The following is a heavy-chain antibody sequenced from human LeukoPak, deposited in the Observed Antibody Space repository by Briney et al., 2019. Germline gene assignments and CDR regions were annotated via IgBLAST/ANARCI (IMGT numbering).Heavy chain of an antibody. CDR3: ARDVGYDSSGYWFDP. Sequence: GASVKVSCKASGYTFTGYYIHWVRQAPGQGLEWMGWINPNSGGTNYAQKFQGRVTMTRDTSISTAYMELSRLRSDDTAVYYCARDVGYDSSGYWFDPWGQGTLVTVSS. J-gene: IGHJ5*02. CDR2: INPNSGGT. CDR1: GYTFTGYY. D-gene: IGHD3-22*01. V-gene: IGHV1-2*02.